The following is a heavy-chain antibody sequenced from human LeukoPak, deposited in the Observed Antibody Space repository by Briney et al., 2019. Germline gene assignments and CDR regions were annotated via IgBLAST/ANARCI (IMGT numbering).Heavy chain of an antibody. V-gene: IGHV3-23*01. CDR2: ISGSGGST. Sequence: GGSLRLSCAASGFTFSSYAMSWVRQAPGKGLEWVSAISGSGGSTYYADSVKGRFTISRDNSKNTLYLQMNSLRAEDTAVYYCAKLDGVRGDYAVAAFDIWGQGTMVTVSS. D-gene: IGHD4-17*01. CDR3: AKLDGVRGDYAVAAFDI. CDR1: GFTFSSYA. J-gene: IGHJ3*02.